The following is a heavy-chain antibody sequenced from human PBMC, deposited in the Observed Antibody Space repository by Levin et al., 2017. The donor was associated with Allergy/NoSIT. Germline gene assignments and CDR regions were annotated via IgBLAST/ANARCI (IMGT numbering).Heavy chain of an antibody. CDR1: GGSFSGYY. J-gene: IGHJ6*03. CDR2: INHSGST. CDR3: ARGTYCSGGSCREGYYYYYMDV. D-gene: IGHD2-15*01. Sequence: SSETLSLTCAVYGGSFSGYYWSWIRQPPGKGLEWIGEINHSGSTNYNPSLKSRVTISVDTSKNQFPLKLSSVTAADTAVYYCARGTYCSGGSCREGYYYYYMDVWGKGTTVTVSS. V-gene: IGHV4-34*01.